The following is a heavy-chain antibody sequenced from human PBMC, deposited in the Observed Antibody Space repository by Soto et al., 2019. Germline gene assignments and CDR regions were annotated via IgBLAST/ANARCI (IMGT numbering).Heavy chain of an antibody. CDR2: IYYSGST. Sequence: QVQLQESGPGLVKPSQTLSLTCTVSGGSISSGDYYWSWIRQPPGKGLEWIGYIYYSGSTYYNPSLKSRGTISVDTSKNQFSLKLSAVTAADTAVYYCAREGYYDSSGYYSNWFDPWGQGTLVTVSS. D-gene: IGHD3-22*01. J-gene: IGHJ5*02. V-gene: IGHV4-30-4*01. CDR1: GGSISSGDYY. CDR3: AREGYYDSSGYYSNWFDP.